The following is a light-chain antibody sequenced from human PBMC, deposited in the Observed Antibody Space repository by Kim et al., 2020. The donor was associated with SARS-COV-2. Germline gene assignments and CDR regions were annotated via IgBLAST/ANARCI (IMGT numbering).Light chain of an antibody. Sequence: ALGQTVRITCKGDSLRSYYASWYQQKPGQAPVLVIYGKNNRPSGIPDRFSGSSSGNTASLTITGAQAEDEADYDCNSRDSSGNHVVFGGGTQLTVL. CDR2: GKN. J-gene: IGLJ2*01. V-gene: IGLV3-19*01. CDR1: SLRSYY. CDR3: NSRDSSGNHVV.